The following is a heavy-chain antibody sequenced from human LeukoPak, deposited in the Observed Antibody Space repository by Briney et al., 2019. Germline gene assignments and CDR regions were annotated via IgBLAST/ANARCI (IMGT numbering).Heavy chain of an antibody. V-gene: IGHV1-69*05. CDR2: IIPIFGTA. J-gene: IGHJ4*02. CDR3: ARGGYSYGYCDY. Sequence: SVXVSCKASGGTFSSYAISWVRQAPGQGLEWMGRIIPIFGTANYAQKFQGRVTITTDESTSTAYMELSSLRSEDTAVYYCARGGYSYGYCDYWGQGTLVTVSS. CDR1: GGTFSSYA. D-gene: IGHD5-18*01.